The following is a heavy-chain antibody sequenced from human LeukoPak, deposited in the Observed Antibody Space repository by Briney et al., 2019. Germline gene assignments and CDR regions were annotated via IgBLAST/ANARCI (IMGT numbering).Heavy chain of an antibody. D-gene: IGHD6-19*01. J-gene: IGHJ4*02. CDR2: IHRSGST. CDR3: ARAPEFSSGWLLDC. V-gene: IGHV4-4*07. CDR1: GGSISTYY. Sequence: SETLSLTCTVSGGSISTYYWSWIRQSAGKGLEWIGRIHRSGSTDYNPSLKSRVTMSVDTSKNQFSLKVSSVTAADTGVYYCARAPEFSSGWLLDCWGQGTLVTVSS.